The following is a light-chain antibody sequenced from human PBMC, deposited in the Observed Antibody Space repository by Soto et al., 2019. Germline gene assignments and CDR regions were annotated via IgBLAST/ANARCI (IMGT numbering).Light chain of an antibody. CDR1: STDVGDSNH. CDR2: EVS. CDR3: NSQTTSGIRV. Sequence: QSVLTQPASVSGSPGQSITISCTGTSTDVGDSNHVSWYQHHPGKAPKHIIYEVSYRPSAVSNRFSGSKSAYTASLTISGLQAEDEADYYCNSQTTSGIRVFGTGTKVTVL. V-gene: IGLV2-14*01. J-gene: IGLJ1*01.